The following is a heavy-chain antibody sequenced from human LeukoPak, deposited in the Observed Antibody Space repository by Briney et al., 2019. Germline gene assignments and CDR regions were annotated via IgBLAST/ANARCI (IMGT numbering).Heavy chain of an antibody. D-gene: IGHD3-10*01. CDR2: IYYTGKT. Sequence: SETLSLTCTVSGGSISTYYWSWLRQPPGKALEWIGYIYYTGKTYYNPSLEGRVTILVDTSRNHFSVKLSSVTAADTAVYYCARSQNYYGSGDYWSQGTLVTVSS. V-gene: IGHV4-59*01. CDR3: ARSQNYYGSGDY. CDR1: GGSISTYY. J-gene: IGHJ4*02.